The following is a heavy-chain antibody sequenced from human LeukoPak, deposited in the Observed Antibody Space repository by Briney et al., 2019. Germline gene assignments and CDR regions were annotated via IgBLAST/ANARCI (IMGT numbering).Heavy chain of an antibody. CDR1: GGSISSYY. Sequence: SETLSLTCTVSGGSISSYYWSWIRQPPGKGLEWIGYIYYSGSTNYNPSLKSRVTISVDTSKNQFSLKLSSVTAADTAVYYCARLSPYYDFWSGYYYNWFDPWGQGTLVTVSS. J-gene: IGHJ5*02. CDR2: IYYSGST. CDR3: ARLSPYYDFWSGYYYNWFDP. D-gene: IGHD3-3*01. V-gene: IGHV4-59*08.